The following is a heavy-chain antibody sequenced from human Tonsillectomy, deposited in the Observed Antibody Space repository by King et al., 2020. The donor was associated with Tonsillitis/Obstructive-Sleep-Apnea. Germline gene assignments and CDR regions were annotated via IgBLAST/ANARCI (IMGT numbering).Heavy chain of an antibody. CDR2: IRSKGNSYAT. Sequence: VQLVESGGGLVQPGGSLKLSCAASGFTFSGSASHWVRQVSGKGLEWVGGIRSKGNSYATAFPASVKGRFTISRDDSKNTAYLQMNSLKTEDTAVYYCTRLSDTYDSAFDVWGQGTMVTVSS. CDR1: GFTFSGSA. D-gene: IGHD3-16*01. J-gene: IGHJ3*01. CDR3: TRLSDTYDSAFDV. V-gene: IGHV3-73*01.